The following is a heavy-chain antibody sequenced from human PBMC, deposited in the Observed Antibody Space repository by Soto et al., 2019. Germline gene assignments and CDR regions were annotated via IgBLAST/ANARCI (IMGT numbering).Heavy chain of an antibody. Sequence: QVQLVQSGAEVKKPGASVKVSCKASGYTFTSYGISWVRQAPGQGPEWMGRISTYNGNTNYVQKLQGRDTMTTDTSTNTAYMGLRSLRYDDTAVYYCARDPGYSTTWHQAFDIWGQGTMVTVSS. CDR1: GYTFTSYG. CDR2: ISTYNGNT. J-gene: IGHJ3*02. CDR3: ARDPGYSTTWHQAFDI. V-gene: IGHV1-18*01. D-gene: IGHD6-13*01.